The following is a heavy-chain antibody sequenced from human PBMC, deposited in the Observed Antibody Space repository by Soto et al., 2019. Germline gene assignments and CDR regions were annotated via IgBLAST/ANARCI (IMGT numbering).Heavy chain of an antibody. CDR3: ARLVFHCLRGSCDDYSFYGLDV. V-gene: IGHV4-39*01. J-gene: IGHJ6*02. CDR2: IYFAGST. D-gene: IGHD2-15*01. Sequence: HLQLQESGPGLVKASETLSLTCTVSGGSISSTDHYWGWVRQPPGKGLEWLGSIYFAGSTFHNPALKSLATISVDTSRNQFSLRLTTVTASDTAVYYCARLVFHCLRGSCDDYSFYGLDVWGQGTTVTVSS. CDR1: GGSISSTDHY.